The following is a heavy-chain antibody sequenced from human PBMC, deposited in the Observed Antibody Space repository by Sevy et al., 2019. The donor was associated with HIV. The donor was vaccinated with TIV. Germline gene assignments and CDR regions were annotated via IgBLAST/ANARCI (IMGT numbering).Heavy chain of an antibody. J-gene: IGHJ4*02. CDR2: IKSDGSDK. CDR3: AQETVGRFDS. V-gene: IGHV3-7*01. D-gene: IGHD3-16*01. CDR1: GFTFSAYW. Sequence: GGSLRLSCAASGFTFSAYWMNWVRQAPGKGLEWVANIKSDGSDKHYVDSVEGRFTISRDNAKNSLYLQMNSLRVEDTAVCYCAQETVGRFDSWGQGTLVTVSS.